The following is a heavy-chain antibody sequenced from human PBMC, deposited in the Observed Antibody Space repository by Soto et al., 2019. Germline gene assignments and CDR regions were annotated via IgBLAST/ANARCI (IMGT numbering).Heavy chain of an antibody. CDR1: GDSVSSNSAA. Sequence: QVQLQQSGPGLVKPSQTLSLTCAISGDSVSSNSAAWNWIRQSPSRGLEWLGRTYYRSKWYNDYAVSVKSRITINPDTSKSQFSLQLNSVTPEDTAVYYCASSTNYDFWSGYYSDWFDPWGQGTLVTVSS. CDR3: ASSTNYDFWSGYYSDWFDP. D-gene: IGHD3-3*01. V-gene: IGHV6-1*01. CDR2: TYYRSKWYN. J-gene: IGHJ5*02.